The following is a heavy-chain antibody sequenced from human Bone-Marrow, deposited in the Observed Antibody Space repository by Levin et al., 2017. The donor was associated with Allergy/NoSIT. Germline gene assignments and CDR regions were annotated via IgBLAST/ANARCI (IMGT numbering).Heavy chain of an antibody. CDR1: GFTFTSYA. CDR3: AKDRGYGGNQAFDF. Sequence: QSGGSLRLSCGASGFTFTSYALNWVRQAPGKGLEWVSVISGSGGTTFYAESVKGRFTISRDISKNTVYLQMNNLRADDTAIYYCAKDRGYGGNQAFDFWGQGTMVAVSP. CDR2: ISGSGGTT. J-gene: IGHJ3*01. D-gene: IGHD4-23*01. V-gene: IGHV3-23*01.